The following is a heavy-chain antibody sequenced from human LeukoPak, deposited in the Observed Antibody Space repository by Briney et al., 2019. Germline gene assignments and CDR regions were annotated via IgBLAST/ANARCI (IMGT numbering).Heavy chain of an antibody. D-gene: IGHD3-3*01. CDR1: GGSISSYY. CDR3: ASGDYDFWRGYLGPPSY. J-gene: IGHJ4*02. V-gene: IGHV4-59*08. CDR2: IYYSGST. Sequence: PSETLSLTRTVSGGSISSYYWSWIRQPPGKGLEWIGYIYYSGSTNYNPSLKSRVTISVDTSKNQFSLKLSSVTAADTAVYYCASGDYDFWRGYLGPPSYWGQGTLVTVSS.